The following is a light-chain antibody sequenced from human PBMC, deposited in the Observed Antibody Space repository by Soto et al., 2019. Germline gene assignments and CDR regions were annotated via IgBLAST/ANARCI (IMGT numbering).Light chain of an antibody. CDR3: TSYVGSDTWV. CDR1: SSDVGAYKY. Sequence: QSALTQPPSASGSPGQSVTISCTGTSSDVGAYKYVSWYQQYPGKAPKLMIYEFSKRPSGVPARFSGSKSGNTASLTGSGLQSEDEADYYCTSYVGSDTWVFGGGTKVTVL. CDR2: EFS. J-gene: IGLJ3*02. V-gene: IGLV2-8*01.